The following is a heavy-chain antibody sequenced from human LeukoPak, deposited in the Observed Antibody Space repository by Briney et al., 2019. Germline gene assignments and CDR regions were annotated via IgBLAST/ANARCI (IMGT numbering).Heavy chain of an antibody. V-gene: IGHV1-69*05. Sequence: SVKVSCKASGYTFTSYAMNWVRQAPGQGLEWMGGIIPIFGTANYAQKFQGRVTITTDESTSTAYMELSSLRSEDTAVYYCARGGELGYCSSTSCYSYSSWGQGTLVTVSS. CDR1: GYTFTSYA. CDR2: IIPIFGTA. D-gene: IGHD2-2*01. J-gene: IGHJ4*02. CDR3: ARGGELGYCSSTSCYSYSS.